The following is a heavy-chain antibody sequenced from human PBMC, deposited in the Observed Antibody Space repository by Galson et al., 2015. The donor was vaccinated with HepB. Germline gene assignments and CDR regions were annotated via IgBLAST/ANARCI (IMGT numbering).Heavy chain of an antibody. CDR2: ISDEGNVK. D-gene: IGHD2-15*01. J-gene: IGHJ6*02. CDR1: GFAFDIYA. CDR3: AKDLTSGDNYGLHV. V-gene: IGHV3-30*18. Sequence: SLRLSCAASGFAFDIYAMHWVRRAPGKGLEWVAIISDEGNVKYYADSVKGRFTISRDNSKNTLYLQVNSLRAEDTATYYCAKDLTSGDNYGLHVWGQGTTVTV.